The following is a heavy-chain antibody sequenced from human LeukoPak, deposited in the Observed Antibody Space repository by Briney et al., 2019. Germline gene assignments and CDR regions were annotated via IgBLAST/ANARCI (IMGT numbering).Heavy chain of an antibody. CDR2: LFSSGTT. D-gene: IGHD6-19*01. J-gene: IGHJ4*02. CDR3: ARETSLAGFASGLGFNY. CDR1: GGSFSSGDYS. Sequence: SETLSLTCTVSGGSFSSGDYSWNWIRQPAGQGLEWIGRLFSSGTTNYNPSLKSRVTMSIDTSKNHFSLKLTSVTAADTATYYCARETSLAGFASGLGFNYWGQGILVTVSS. V-gene: IGHV4-61*10.